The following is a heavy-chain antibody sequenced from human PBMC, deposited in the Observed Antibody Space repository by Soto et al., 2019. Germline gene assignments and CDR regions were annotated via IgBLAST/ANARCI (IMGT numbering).Heavy chain of an antibody. CDR1: AFTFTSYA. D-gene: IGHD3-22*01. CDR2: ISYDGIIK. J-gene: IGHJ6*02. CDR3: ARATFLYDSSTHHYGSDV. V-gene: IGHV3-30*14. Sequence: QGQLVESGGGLVQPGRSLRLSCTASAFTFTSYAMHWVRPAPGKGLEWVAFISYDGIIKHDADSVKDLFTISIENSKNTLYLPLNSLRAEDTAIYSCARATFLYDSSTHHYGSDVWGQGTTVTVSS.